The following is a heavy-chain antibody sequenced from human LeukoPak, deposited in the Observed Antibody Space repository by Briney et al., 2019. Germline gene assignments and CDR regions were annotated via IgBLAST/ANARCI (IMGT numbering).Heavy chain of an antibody. CDR2: ISSSSSYI. D-gene: IGHD6-19*01. V-gene: IGHV3-21*01. J-gene: IGHJ5*02. CDR1: GFTFSSYS. CDR3: TRARAVASFYGFDP. Sequence: GGSLRLSCVASGFTFSSYSMSWVRQAPGKGLEWVSSISSSSSYIYYADSLKGRFTISRDNAKNSLYLQMNSLRAEDTAVYYCTRARAVASFYGFDPWGQGTLVTVSS.